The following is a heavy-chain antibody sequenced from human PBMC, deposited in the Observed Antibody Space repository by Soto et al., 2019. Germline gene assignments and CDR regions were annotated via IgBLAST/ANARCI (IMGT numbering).Heavy chain of an antibody. D-gene: IGHD3-10*01. J-gene: IGHJ6*02. V-gene: IGHV1-18*01. CDR3: TREGSAPYYYYGMDA. CDR2: ISAYNGNT. CDR1: GYTFTSYG. Sequence: ASVKVSCKASGYTFTSYGISWVRQAPGQGLEWMGWISAYNGNTNYAQKLQGRVTMTTDTSSSIAYMELRSLRSDDTAVYYCTREGSAPYYYYGMDAWGQGTTVTVSS.